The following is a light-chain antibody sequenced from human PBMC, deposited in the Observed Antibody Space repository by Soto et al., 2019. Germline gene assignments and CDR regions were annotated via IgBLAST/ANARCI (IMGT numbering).Light chain of an antibody. CDR3: QQYNNWPRT. CDR1: QSVSSS. CDR2: DAP. V-gene: IGKV3D-15*01. Sequence: EIVLTQSPGTLSASPWERVTLSCRASQSVSSSSLAWYQQKPGQAPRLLIYDAPNRATGISARFSGSGSGTDFTLTISSLQSEDSAVYYCQQYNNWPRTFGQGTKVDIK. J-gene: IGKJ1*01.